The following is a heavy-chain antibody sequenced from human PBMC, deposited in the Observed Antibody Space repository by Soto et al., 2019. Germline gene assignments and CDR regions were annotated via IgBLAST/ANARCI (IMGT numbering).Heavy chain of an antibody. D-gene: IGHD3-3*01. V-gene: IGHV5-51*01. J-gene: IGHJ6*02. Sequence: GESLKISCKGSGYSFTSYWIAWVRQVPGKGLELMGVIYPGDSNTRYSPSLQGQVTISVDKSISTAYPQWSSLKATDTAMYYCARHAYDFWSGHPNPRYYYGMDVWGQGTTVTVSS. CDR1: GYSFTSYW. CDR2: IYPGDSNT. CDR3: ARHAYDFWSGHPNPRYYYGMDV.